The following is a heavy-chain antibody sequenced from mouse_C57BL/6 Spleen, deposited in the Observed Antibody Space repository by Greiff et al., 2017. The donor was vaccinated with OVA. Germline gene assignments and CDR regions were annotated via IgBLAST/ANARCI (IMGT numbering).Heavy chain of an antibody. D-gene: IGHD1-1*01. CDR3: ARQGGPYGSSYPWFAY. CDR2: ISNGGGST. CDR1: GFTFSDYY. Sequence: EVKVVESGGGLVQPGGSLKLSCAASGFTFSDYYMYWVRQTPEKRLEWVAYISNGGGSTYYPDTVKGRFTISRDNAKNTLYLQMSRLKSEDTAMYYCARQGGPYGSSYPWFAYWGQGTLVTVSA. V-gene: IGHV5-12*01. J-gene: IGHJ3*01.